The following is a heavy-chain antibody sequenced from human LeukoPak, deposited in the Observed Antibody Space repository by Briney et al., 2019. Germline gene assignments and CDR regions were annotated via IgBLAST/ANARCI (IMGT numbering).Heavy chain of an antibody. CDR2: IYHSGST. D-gene: IGHD3-22*01. Sequence: PSETLSLTCAVSGGSISSGGYSWSWIRQPPGKGLEWIGYIYHSGSTYYNPSLKSRVTISVDRSKNQFSLKLSSVTAADTAVYYCARVRYYDSSGYRWGQGTLVTVSS. CDR3: ARVRYYDSSGYR. J-gene: IGHJ4*02. CDR1: GGSISSGGYS. V-gene: IGHV4-30-2*01.